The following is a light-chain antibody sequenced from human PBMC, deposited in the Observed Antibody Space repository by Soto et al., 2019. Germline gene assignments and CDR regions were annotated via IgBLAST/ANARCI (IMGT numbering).Light chain of an antibody. CDR3: MQRKEFPYI. CDR2: TLS. CDR1: QSLFDSDDENTY. V-gene: IGKV2-40*01. Sequence: DIVMTQTPLSLPVTPGEPASMSCRSTQSLFDSDDENTYLDWYLQKPGQSPQLLISTLSFRASXXXXXXXGSGSATDFTLKISRVEAEDVGVYYCMQRKEFPYIFGQGTKLEIK. J-gene: IGKJ2*01.